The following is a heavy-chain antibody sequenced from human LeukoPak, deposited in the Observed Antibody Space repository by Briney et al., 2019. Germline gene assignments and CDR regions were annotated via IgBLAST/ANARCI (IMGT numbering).Heavy chain of an antibody. Sequence: ASVKVSCKASGYTFTSYGISWVRQAPGQGLEWMGWRSAYNGNTNYSQQLQGRVTMTTDTFTTTAYMELRSLRSDDTAVYYCARDLFSGSGSHSGYWGQGTLVTVSS. CDR2: RSAYNGNT. CDR1: GYTFTSYG. V-gene: IGHV1-18*04. D-gene: IGHD3-10*01. CDR3: ARDLFSGSGSHSGY. J-gene: IGHJ4*02.